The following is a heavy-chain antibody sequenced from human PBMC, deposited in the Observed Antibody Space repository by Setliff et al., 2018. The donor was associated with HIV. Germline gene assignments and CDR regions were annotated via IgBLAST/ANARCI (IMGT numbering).Heavy chain of an antibody. J-gene: IGHJ4*02. Sequence: NPSETLSLTCTVSGDSISSSIYYWGWVRQPPGKGLEWIGEIFHGGNTNYSPSLESRVTLSVDKSKNQFSLRLSSVTAADTAVYYCATLAAAGESYDYWGQGSLVTVSS. CDR3: ATLAAAGESYDY. V-gene: IGHV4-39*07. CDR2: IFHGGNT. CDR1: GDSISSSIYY. D-gene: IGHD6-13*01.